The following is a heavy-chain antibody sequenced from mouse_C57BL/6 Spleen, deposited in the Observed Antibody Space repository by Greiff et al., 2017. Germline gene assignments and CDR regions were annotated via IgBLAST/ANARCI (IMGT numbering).Heavy chain of an antibody. CDR2: IDPSDSET. Sequence: VQLQQPGAELVRPGSSVKLSCKASGYTFTSYWMHWVKQRPIQGLEWIGNIDPSDSETHYNQKFKDKATLTVDKSSSTAYMQLSSLTSEDSAVYYCARLGYGNYWYFDVWGTGTTVTVSS. V-gene: IGHV1-52*01. CDR3: ARLGYGNYWYFDV. CDR1: GYTFTSYW. J-gene: IGHJ1*03. D-gene: IGHD2-1*01.